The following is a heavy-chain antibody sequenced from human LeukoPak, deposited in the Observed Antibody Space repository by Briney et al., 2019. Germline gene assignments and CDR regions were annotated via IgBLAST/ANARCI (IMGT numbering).Heavy chain of an antibody. Sequence: GASVKVSCKASGYTFTSYDINWVRQATGQGLEWMGWMNPNSGNTGYAQKFQGRVTITRNTSISTAYMELSSLRSEDTAVYYCARGSTPYYYYYMDVWGKGTTVTVSS. V-gene: IGHV1-8*03. CDR3: ARGSTPYYYYYMDV. CDR2: MNPNSGNT. J-gene: IGHJ6*03. CDR1: GYTFTSYD.